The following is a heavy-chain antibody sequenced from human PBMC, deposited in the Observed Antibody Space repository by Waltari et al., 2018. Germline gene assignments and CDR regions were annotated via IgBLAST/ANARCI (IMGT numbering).Heavy chain of an antibody. V-gene: IGHV1-69*12. J-gene: IGHJ4*02. CDR2: ILPIFGTS. CDR1: GGTFSSYA. Sequence: QVQLEQSGAEVKKPGSSVKVSCKASGGTFSSYAISCVRQAPGQGLEWMGGILPIFGTSNSAKKFQVRVTITADESTSAAYMELSSLRAEDTAVYYCAREKQWLVPRGFDYWGQGTLVTVSS. CDR3: AREKQWLVPRGFDY. D-gene: IGHD6-19*01.